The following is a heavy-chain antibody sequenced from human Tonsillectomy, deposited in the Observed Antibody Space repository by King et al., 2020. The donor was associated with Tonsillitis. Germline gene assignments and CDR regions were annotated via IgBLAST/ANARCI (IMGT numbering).Heavy chain of an antibody. D-gene: IGHD2-15*01. CDR1: GYSLSTNRQG. Sequence: ITLKESGPTLVKPTQTLTLTCTFSGYSLSTNRQGVAWIRQPPGKALEWLALIYLNDDKRYSPSLKSWLTITNTSKNQVVLTMTNMDPVDTATYYCAHYSVLFDYWGQGTLVTVSS. CDR3: AHYSVLFDY. J-gene: IGHJ4*02. CDR2: IYLNDDK. V-gene: IGHV2-5*01.